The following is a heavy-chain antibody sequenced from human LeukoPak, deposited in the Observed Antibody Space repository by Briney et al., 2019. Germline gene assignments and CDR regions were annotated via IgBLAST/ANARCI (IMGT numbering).Heavy chain of an antibody. CDR3: ATRPDIAATGPGWFDP. V-gene: IGHV4-34*01. D-gene: IGHD6-13*01. Sequence: PSETLSLTCAVYGGSFSDYYWSWIRQPPGKGLEWIGEINHSESTNYNPSLKSRVTVSVDTSKNQFSLKLCSVTAADTAVYYCATRPDIAATGPGWFDPWGQGTLVTVSS. CDR2: INHSEST. CDR1: GGSFSDYY. J-gene: IGHJ5*02.